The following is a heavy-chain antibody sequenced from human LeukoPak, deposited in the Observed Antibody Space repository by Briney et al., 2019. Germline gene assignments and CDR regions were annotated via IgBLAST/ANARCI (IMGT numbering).Heavy chain of an antibody. J-gene: IGHJ4*02. D-gene: IGHD3-9*01. CDR3: ASVLRYFDWLPYSFDY. CDR1: GGSFSGYY. V-gene: IGHV4-34*01. CDR2: INHSGST. Sequence: PSETLSLTCAVYGGSFSGYYWSWIRQPPGKGLEWIGEINHSGSTNYNPSLKSRVTISVDTSKNQFSLKLSSVTAADTAVYYCASVLRYFDWLPYSFDYWGQGTLVIVSA.